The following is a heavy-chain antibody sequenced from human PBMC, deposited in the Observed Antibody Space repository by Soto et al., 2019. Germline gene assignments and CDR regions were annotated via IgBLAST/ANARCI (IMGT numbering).Heavy chain of an antibody. CDR3: ARADYYERSGPNWFDP. D-gene: IGHD3-22*01. Sequence: QVQLVQSGAEVKKPGASVKVSCKASGYTFTSYDINWVRQATGQGLEWMGWMNPNSGNTGYAQKFQGRVTMTRNTYISTAYMERSSLRSEDTAVYYGARADYYERSGPNWFDPWGQGTLVTVSS. CDR1: GYTFTSYD. CDR2: MNPNSGNT. J-gene: IGHJ5*02. V-gene: IGHV1-8*01.